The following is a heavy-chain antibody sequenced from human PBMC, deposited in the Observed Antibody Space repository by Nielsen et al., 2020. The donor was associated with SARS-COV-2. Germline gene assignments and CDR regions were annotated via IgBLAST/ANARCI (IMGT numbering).Heavy chain of an antibody. J-gene: IGHJ4*02. D-gene: IGHD5-24*01. CDR2: INNDGSIT. CDR3: ASRRDGYNYDTY. V-gene: IGHV3-74*01. Sequence: GESLKISCAASGISFSTYWMHWVRQAPGKGLVWLSRINNDGSITSYADSVSGRFTISRDNAKNTLYLQMNSLGVEDTAVYYCASRRDGYNYDTYWGQGTLVNVSS. CDR1: GISFSTYW.